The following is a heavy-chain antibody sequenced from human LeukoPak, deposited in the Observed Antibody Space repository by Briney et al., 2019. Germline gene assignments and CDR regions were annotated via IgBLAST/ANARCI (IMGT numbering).Heavy chain of an antibody. CDR1: GFTFSSYW. D-gene: IGHD3-3*01. CDR2: INSDGSST. CDR3: ARFPRSAYYNDGFDI. V-gene: IGHV3-74*01. Sequence: GGSLRLSCAVSGFTFSSYWMHWVRQAPGKGLVWVSRINSDGSSTSYADSVKGRFTISRDNAKNTLYLQMNSLRAEDTAVYYCARFPRSAYYNDGFDIWGQGTMVTVSS. J-gene: IGHJ3*02.